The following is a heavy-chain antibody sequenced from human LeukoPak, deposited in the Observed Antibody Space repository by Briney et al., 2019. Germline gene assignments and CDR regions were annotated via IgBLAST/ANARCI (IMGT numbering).Heavy chain of an antibody. V-gene: IGHV3-7*01. Sequence: GGSLRLSCAASGFTFSNYWMSWVRQAPGKGLEWVANIKEDGSEKYYVDSVKGRFTISRDNARNSLYLQMNSLRAEDTAVYYCARVTRGPSYYYDSSGYESGDYWGQGTLVTVSS. J-gene: IGHJ4*02. CDR3: ARVTRGPSYYYDSSGYESGDY. CDR1: GFTFSNYW. CDR2: IKEDGSEK. D-gene: IGHD3-22*01.